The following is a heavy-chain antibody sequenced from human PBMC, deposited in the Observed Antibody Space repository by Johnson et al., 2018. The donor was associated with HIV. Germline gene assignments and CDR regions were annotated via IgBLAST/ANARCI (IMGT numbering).Heavy chain of an antibody. CDR2: IYSGGST. J-gene: IGHJ3*02. D-gene: IGHD1-7*01. CDR1: GFTVSSNY. V-gene: IGHV3-53*01. CDR3: ARRGNYLADAFDI. Sequence: VQLVESGGGLVQPGGSLRLSCAASGFTVSSNYMSWVRQAPGKGLEWVSVIYSGGSTYYADSVKGRFTISRDNSKSTLYLQMNSLRAEDTAVYYCARRGNYLADAFDIWGQGTMVTVSS.